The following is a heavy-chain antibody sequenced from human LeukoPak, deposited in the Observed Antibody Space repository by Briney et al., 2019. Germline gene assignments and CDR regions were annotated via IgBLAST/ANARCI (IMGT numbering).Heavy chain of an antibody. CDR3: ARDGGWGHVYFDY. CDR2: ISVYNGNT. D-gene: IGHD3-16*01. Sequence: ASAYVSCTASGYTFTSFSISSVRQAPRERLEWMGWISVYNGNTNYAQKLQGRVTMTTDTSTSTAYMELRSLRSDDTAVYYCARDGGWGHVYFDYWGQGTLVTVSS. CDR1: GYTFTSFS. V-gene: IGHV1-18*01. J-gene: IGHJ4*02.